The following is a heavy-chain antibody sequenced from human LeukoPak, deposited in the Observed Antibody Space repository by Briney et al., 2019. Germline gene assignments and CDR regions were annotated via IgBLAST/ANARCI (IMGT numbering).Heavy chain of an antibody. CDR1: GFTFSSYG. CDR3: AKDGVVVVPAEDY. J-gene: IGHJ4*02. V-gene: IGHV3-30*02. D-gene: IGHD2-2*01. Sequence: PGGSLRLSXAASGFTFSSYGMHWVRQAPGKGLEWVAFIRYDGSNKYYADSVKGRFTISRDNSKNTLYLQMNSLRAEDTAVYYCAKDGVVVVPAEDYWGQGTLVTVSS. CDR2: IRYDGSNK.